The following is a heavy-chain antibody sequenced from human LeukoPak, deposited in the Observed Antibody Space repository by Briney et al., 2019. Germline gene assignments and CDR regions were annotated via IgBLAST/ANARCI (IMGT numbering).Heavy chain of an antibody. CDR1: GFTFSSYA. CDR3: ARDWMVTGIGDY. V-gene: IGHV3-48*04. Sequence: GGSLGLSCAASGFTFSSYAMNWVRQAPGKGLEWVSYINGGSSTIHYADSVKGRFTISRDNAKNSLYLQMNSLRAEDTAVYYCARDWMVTGIGDYWGQGTLVTVSS. CDR2: INGGSSTI. D-gene: IGHD4-23*01. J-gene: IGHJ4*02.